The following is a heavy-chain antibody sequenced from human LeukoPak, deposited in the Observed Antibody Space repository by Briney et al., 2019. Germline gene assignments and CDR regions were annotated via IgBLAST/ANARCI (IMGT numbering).Heavy chain of an antibody. Sequence: GRSLRLSCVVSGVSLSSHGIHWVRQAPGKGLEWVAFIWSDGSSEYYADSVKGRFTVSRDNSKNTVRLQINGLRVEDTAVYHCARDRGNDFLDYWGQGTLVTVSS. CDR2: IWSDGSSE. V-gene: IGHV3-33*01. J-gene: IGHJ4*02. CDR3: ARDRGNDFLDY. CDR1: GVSLSSHG. D-gene: IGHD1-1*01.